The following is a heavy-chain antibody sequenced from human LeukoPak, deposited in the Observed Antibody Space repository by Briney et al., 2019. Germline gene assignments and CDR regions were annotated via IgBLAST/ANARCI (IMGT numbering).Heavy chain of an antibody. CDR2: ISGSGGST. CDR3: ALLTRRFDRGPDY. CDR1: GFSFSDYY. D-gene: IGHD3-16*01. J-gene: IGHJ4*02. Sequence: PGGSLRLSCAASGFSFSDYYRSWVRQPPGKGLEWVSAISGSGGSTYYADSVKGLFTISRDNSKNTPYLQRNSLRDGATVVYYCALLTRRFDRGPDYWGQGNLVHVPS. V-gene: IGHV3-23*01.